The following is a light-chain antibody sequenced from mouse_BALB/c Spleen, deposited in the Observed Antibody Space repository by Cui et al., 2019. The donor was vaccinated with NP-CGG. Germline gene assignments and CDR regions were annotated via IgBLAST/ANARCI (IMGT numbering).Light chain of an antibody. J-gene: IGLJ1*01. CDR1: TGAVIISNY. Sequence: QAVVSQDSALTTSPGETVTLTCRSSTGAVIISNYANWVQERPDHLFTGLIGGTNNRVPGVPARFSGSLIGDKAALTITGAQTEDEAIYFCALWYSNHWVFGGGTKLTVL. CDR2: GTN. V-gene: IGLV1*01. CDR3: ALWYSNHWV.